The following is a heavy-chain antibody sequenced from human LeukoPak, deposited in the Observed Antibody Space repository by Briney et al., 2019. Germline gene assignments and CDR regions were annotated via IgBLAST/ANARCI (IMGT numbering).Heavy chain of an antibody. D-gene: IGHD3-10*01. CDR2: IYPGDSDT. J-gene: IGHJ6*03. V-gene: IGHV5-51*01. Sequence: GESLKISCKGSGYSFTSYWIGWVRQMPGKGLEWMGIIYPGDSDTTYSPSFQGQVTFSADKSISTAYLQWRSLKASDTAMYYCARLFGSGGYFQYYFHYYMDVWGKGTTVTVSS. CDR1: GYSFTSYW. CDR3: ARLFGSGGYFQYYFHYYMDV.